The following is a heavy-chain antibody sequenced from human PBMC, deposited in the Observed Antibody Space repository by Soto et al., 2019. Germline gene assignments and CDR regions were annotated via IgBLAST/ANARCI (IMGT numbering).Heavy chain of an antibody. V-gene: IGHV2-5*02. Sequence: QITLTESGPTLVKPTQTLTLTCTFSGFSFSTGAVGVGWIRQPPGKALELLALIYWDDDKRYRPSLKNKITITNDTSRYQMVLTMTDVDPEATASYSCGHVYGAASGPRYYLDQWGQGTLFTVSS. CDR1: GFSFSTGAVG. D-gene: IGHD3-10*01. J-gene: IGHJ4*02. CDR3: GHVYGAASGPRYYLDQ. CDR2: IYWDDDK.